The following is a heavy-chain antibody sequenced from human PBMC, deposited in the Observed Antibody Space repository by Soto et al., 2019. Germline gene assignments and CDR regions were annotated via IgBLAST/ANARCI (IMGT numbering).Heavy chain of an antibody. CDR2: IIPVLYTV. CDR1: GGTFSTYT. J-gene: IGHJ6*02. V-gene: IGHV1-69*08. CDR3: ARGRRTSYYYYGGDV. Sequence: QVQLVQSGAEVRKPGSSVKVSCKASGGTFSTYTISWVRQAPGQGLEWMGKIIPVLYTVNYAQKFQGRVAITADKSTGTAYMELNSLTSDDTAVYYCARGRRTSYYYYGGDVWGPGTTVTVSS.